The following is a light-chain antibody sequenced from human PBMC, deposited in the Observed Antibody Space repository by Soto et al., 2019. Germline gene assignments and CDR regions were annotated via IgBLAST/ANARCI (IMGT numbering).Light chain of an antibody. CDR2: DVS. CDR3: SSYTSSSV. V-gene: IGLV2-14*01. CDR1: SSDVGGYNY. J-gene: IGLJ1*01. Sequence: QSALTQPASVSGSPGQSITISCTGTSSDVGGYNYVSWYQQHPGKAPKLMIYDVSNRPSGVPNRFSGSKSGNTASLTISGLQAEDEADYYCSSYTSSSVFGTGTKLTVL.